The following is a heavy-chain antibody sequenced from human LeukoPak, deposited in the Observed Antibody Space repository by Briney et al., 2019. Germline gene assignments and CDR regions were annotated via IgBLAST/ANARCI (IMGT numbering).Heavy chain of an antibody. CDR2: IIPTFGTA. V-gene: IGHV1-69*05. CDR3: ASLSRFSGSYQFNYYYMDV. J-gene: IGHJ6*03. CDR1: GGTFSSYA. Sequence: SVKVSCKASGGTFSSYAISWVRQAPGQGLEWMGGIIPTFGTANYAQKFQGRVTITTDESTSTAYMELSSLRSEDTAVYYCASLSRFSGSYQFNYYYMDVWGKGTTVTVSS. D-gene: IGHD1-26*01.